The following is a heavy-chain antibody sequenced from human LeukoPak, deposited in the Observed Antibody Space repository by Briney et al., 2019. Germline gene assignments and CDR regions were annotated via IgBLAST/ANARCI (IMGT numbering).Heavy chain of an antibody. V-gene: IGHV3-23*01. Sequence: PGGSLRLSCAASGFTFSSYAMSWVRQAPGKGLEWVSAISGSGGSTYYADSVKGRFTISRDNSKNTLYLQMNSLRAEDTAVYYCAKTYSYGIYYYYYMDVWGKGTTVTVSS. D-gene: IGHD5-18*01. CDR3: AKTYSYGIYYYYYMDV. J-gene: IGHJ6*03. CDR2: ISGSGGST. CDR1: GFTFSSYA.